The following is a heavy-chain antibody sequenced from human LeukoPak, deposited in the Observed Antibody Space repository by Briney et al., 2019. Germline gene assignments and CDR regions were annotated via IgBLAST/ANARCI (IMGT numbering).Heavy chain of an antibody. Sequence: DSVKVSCKASGYTFPNYGITWVRQAPGQGLEWMGWISAYSGNTNYVQKFQGRVTMATDASTSTAYMELRSLRSDDAAVYYCARDIATVVHQDWGQGTLVTVSS. CDR3: ARDIATVVHQD. CDR1: GYTFPNYG. D-gene: IGHD2-2*01. V-gene: IGHV1-18*01. CDR2: ISAYSGNT. J-gene: IGHJ4*02.